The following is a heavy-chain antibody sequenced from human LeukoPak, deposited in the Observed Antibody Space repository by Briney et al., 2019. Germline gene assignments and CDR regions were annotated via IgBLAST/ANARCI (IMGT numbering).Heavy chain of an antibody. D-gene: IGHD3-22*01. CDR1: GGTFSSYA. Sequence: ASVKVSCKASGGTFSSYAISWVRQAPGQGLEWMGWINPNSGGTNYAQKFQGRVTMTRDTSISTAYMELSRLRSDDTAVYYCARDEGDSSGYYADYWGQGTLVTVSS. CDR2: INPNSGGT. J-gene: IGHJ4*02. CDR3: ARDEGDSSGYYADY. V-gene: IGHV1-2*02.